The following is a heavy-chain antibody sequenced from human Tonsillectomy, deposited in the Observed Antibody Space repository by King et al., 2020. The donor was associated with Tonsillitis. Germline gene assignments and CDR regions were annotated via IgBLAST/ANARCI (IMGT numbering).Heavy chain of an antibody. CDR3: AKDRGGQYTAMVPTGFDY. J-gene: IGHJ4*02. Sequence: DVQLVESGGGLVQPGRSLRLSCAASGFTFDDYAMHWVRQAPGKGLEWVSGISWYSGSIGYADSVKGRFTISRDNAKNSLYLQMNSLRAEDTALYYCAKDRGGQYTAMVPTGFDYWGQGTLVTVSS. CDR2: ISWYSGSI. CDR1: GFTFDDYA. V-gene: IGHV3-9*01. D-gene: IGHD5-18*01.